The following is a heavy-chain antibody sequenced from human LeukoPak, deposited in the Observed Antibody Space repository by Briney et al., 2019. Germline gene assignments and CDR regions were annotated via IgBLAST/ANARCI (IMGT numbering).Heavy chain of an antibody. CDR2: IYSGGST. J-gene: IGHJ4*02. V-gene: IGHV3-53*01. D-gene: IGHD6-19*01. CDR1: GFTVSSNY. CDR3: AKAQQWLVHSPDY. Sequence: HPGGSLRLSCAASGFTVSSNYMSWVRQAPGKGLEWVSVIYSGGSTYYADSVKGRFTISRDNSKNTLYLQMNSLRAEDTAVYYCAKAQQWLVHSPDYWGQGTLVTVSS.